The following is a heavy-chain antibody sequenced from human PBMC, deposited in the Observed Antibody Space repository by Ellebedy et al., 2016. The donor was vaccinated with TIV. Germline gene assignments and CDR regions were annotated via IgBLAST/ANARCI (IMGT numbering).Heavy chain of an antibody. J-gene: IGHJ6*03. D-gene: IGHD3-10*01. Sequence: PWGSLRLSCAASGFTFTDYAMNWVRQAPGKGLEWVANIKQDESEKYYVDSVKGRFTISRDNAKNSLYLQMNTLRAEDTAVYYCARDYITLVRGVVNYYLDVWGKGTTVTVSS. CDR2: IKQDESEK. V-gene: IGHV3-7*01. CDR3: ARDYITLVRGVVNYYLDV. CDR1: GFTFTDYA.